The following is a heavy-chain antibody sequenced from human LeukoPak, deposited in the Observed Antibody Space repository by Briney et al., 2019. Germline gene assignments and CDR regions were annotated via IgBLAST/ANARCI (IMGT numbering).Heavy chain of an antibody. D-gene: IGHD3-10*01. V-gene: IGHV3-23*01. J-gene: IGHJ4*02. CDR3: AKGYYYGSGSYFCDY. CDR2: ISGSGGST. Sequence: GGSLRLSCAASGFTSSSYAMSWVRQAPGKGLEWVSAISGSGGSTYYADSVKGRFTISRDSSKNTLYLQMNSLRAEDTAVYYCAKGYYYGSGSYFCDYWGQGTLVTVSS. CDR1: GFTSSSYA.